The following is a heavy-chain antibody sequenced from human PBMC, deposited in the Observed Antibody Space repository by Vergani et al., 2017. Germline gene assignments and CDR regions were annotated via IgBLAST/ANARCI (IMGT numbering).Heavy chain of an antibody. D-gene: IGHD4-17*01. J-gene: IGHJ4*02. Sequence: QVQLQESGPGLVKPSETLSLTCTVSGGSISSYYWSWIRQPPGKGLEWIGYIYYSGSTNYNPSLKSRVTISVDTSKNQFSLKLSSVTAADTAVYYCARVGRLRRTHFDYWGQGTLVTVSS. CDR3: ARVGRLRRTHFDY. CDR2: IYYSGST. CDR1: GGSISSYY. V-gene: IGHV4-59*01.